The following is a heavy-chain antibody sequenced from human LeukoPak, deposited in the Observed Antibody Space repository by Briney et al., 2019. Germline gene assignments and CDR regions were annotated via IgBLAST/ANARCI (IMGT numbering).Heavy chain of an antibody. D-gene: IGHD3-9*01. Sequence: GGSLRPSCAASGFTVSSNYMSWVRQAPGKGLEWVSVIYSGGSTYYADSVKGRFTISRDNSKNTLYLQMNSLRAEDTAVYYCARIVRLRYFDWLLDYWGQGTLVTVSS. CDR2: IYSGGST. J-gene: IGHJ4*02. CDR1: GFTVSSNY. V-gene: IGHV3-53*01. CDR3: ARIVRLRYFDWLLDY.